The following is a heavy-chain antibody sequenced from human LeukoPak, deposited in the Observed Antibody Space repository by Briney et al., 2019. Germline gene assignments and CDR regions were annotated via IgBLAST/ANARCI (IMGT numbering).Heavy chain of an antibody. V-gene: IGHV1-18*01. CDR2: VSTYNGDT. Sequence: ASVKVSCKASGYTFTDFGFIWVRQAPGQGLEWMGWVSTYNGDTDYAKKFQDRVTMTTESSTQTTFMELSNLRSDDTAVYYCARAESMALYFLYWGQGTLVSVSS. CDR1: GYTFTDFG. D-gene: IGHD1-14*01. J-gene: IGHJ1*01. CDR3: ARAESMALYFLY.